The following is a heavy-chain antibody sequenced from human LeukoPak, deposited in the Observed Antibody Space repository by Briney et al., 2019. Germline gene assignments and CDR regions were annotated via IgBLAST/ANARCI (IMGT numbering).Heavy chain of an antibody. CDR2: IIPILGIA. CDR3: ARVGGQVVTARYSDY. D-gene: IGHD2-21*02. V-gene: IGHV1-69*04. CDR1: GGTFSSYA. Sequence: SVKVSCKASGGTFSSYAISWVRQAPGQGLEWMGRIIPILGIANYAQKFQGRVTITADKSTSTAYMELSSPRSEDTAVYYCARVGGQVVTARYSDYWGQGTLVTVSS. J-gene: IGHJ4*02.